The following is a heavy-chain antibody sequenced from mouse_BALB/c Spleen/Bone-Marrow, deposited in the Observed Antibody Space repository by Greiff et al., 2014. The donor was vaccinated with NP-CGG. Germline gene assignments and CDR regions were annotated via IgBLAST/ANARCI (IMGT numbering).Heavy chain of an antibody. V-gene: IGHV1-22*01. D-gene: IGHD2-3*01. J-gene: IGHJ2*01. CDR3: ARSLDGYYDY. CDR2: INPYNGGT. CDR1: GYTFTEYT. Sequence: EVQLQQSGPELVKPGASVKMSCKPSGYTFTEYTMHWVKQSHGESLQWIGGINPYNGGTTYNQKFKGKATLTVDKSSSTAYMELRSLTSEDSAVYYCARSLDGYYDYWGQGTTLTVSS.